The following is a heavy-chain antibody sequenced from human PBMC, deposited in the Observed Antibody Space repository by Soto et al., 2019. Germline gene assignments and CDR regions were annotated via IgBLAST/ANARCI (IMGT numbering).Heavy chain of an antibody. D-gene: IGHD6-6*01. J-gene: IGHJ4*02. V-gene: IGHV6-1*01. CDR2: TYYRSKWSN. Sequence: QTLSLTCAISGDSVSSNSVAWNWIRQSPSRGLEWLGRTYYRSKWSNDYAASVKSRITINPDTSKNQFSLQLTSVTPEGTAVYYCASSRSANFDYWGLGTLVTVSS. CDR3: ASSRSANFDY. CDR1: GDSVSSNSVA.